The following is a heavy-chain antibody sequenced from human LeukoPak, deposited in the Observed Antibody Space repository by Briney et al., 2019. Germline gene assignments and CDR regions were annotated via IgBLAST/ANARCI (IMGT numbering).Heavy chain of an antibody. D-gene: IGHD6-13*01. J-gene: IGHJ6*02. CDR1: GITFSTSD. Sequence: GGSLRLSCEASGITFSTSDMHWVRQAPGKGLEWVSVIGTAGDTYYADSVKGRFTISRENAKNSLYLQMNSQRAGDTAVYYCARGSVRVGMDVWGQGTTVTVSS. CDR3: ARGSVRVGMDV. CDR2: IGTAGDT. V-gene: IGHV3-13*01.